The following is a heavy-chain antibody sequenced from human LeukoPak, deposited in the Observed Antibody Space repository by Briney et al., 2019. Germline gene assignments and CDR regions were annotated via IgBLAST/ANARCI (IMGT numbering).Heavy chain of an antibody. CDR1: GYTFTGYY. CDR3: AQGGDLMITFGGVIVPNWFDP. V-gene: IGHV1-2*02. CDR2: INPNSGGT. D-gene: IGHD3-16*02. Sequence: ASVTVSCKASGYTFTGYYMHWVRQAPGQGLEWMGWINPNSGGTNYAQKFQGRVTMTRDTSISTAYMELSRLRSDDTAVYYCAQGGDLMITFGGVIVPNWFDPWGQGTLVTVSS. J-gene: IGHJ5*02.